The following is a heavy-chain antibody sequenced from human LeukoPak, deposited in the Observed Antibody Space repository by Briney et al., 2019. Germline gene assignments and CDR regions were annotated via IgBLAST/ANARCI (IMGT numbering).Heavy chain of an antibody. CDR1: GFTFSTYW. CDR3: ARGMDVFDI. J-gene: IGHJ3*02. CDR2: VNSDGSST. Sequence: PGGSLRLSCAASGFTFSTYWMHWVRQVPGKGLVWVSRVNSDGSSTTYAGSAKGRFTIPRDNAKKTLYMQMNSLRVEDTAVYYCARGMDVFDIWGQGTMVTVSS. V-gene: IGHV3-74*01.